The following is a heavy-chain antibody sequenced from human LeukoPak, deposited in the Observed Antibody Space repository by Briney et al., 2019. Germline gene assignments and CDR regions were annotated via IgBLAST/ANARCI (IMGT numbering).Heavy chain of an antibody. J-gene: IGHJ3*02. V-gene: IGHV4-38-2*01. CDR3: ARHPTRRGLVDAFDI. Sequence: SKTLSLTCAVSGYSFSSGYYGGSIRQPPGKGVEWICSIYHSGSTYYTPPLTSRVTISVDTSKNKFSLKLSSVTAADTAVYYCARHPTRRGLVDAFDIWGQGTMVTVSS. D-gene: IGHD6-6*01. CDR2: IYHSGST. CDR1: GYSFSSGYY.